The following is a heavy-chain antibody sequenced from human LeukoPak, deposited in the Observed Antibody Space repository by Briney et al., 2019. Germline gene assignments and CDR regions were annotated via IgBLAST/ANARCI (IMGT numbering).Heavy chain of an antibody. CDR1: GGTFSSYA. J-gene: IGHJ4*02. Sequence: ASVKVSCKASGGTFSSYAISWVRQAPGQGLEWMGGIIPIFGTANYAQKFQGRVTITTDESTSTAYMELSSLRSEDTAVYYCASGTSSIAARSGLPGAYWGQGTLVTVSS. D-gene: IGHD6-6*01. CDR3: ASGTSSIAARSGLPGAY. V-gene: IGHV1-69*05. CDR2: IIPIFGTA.